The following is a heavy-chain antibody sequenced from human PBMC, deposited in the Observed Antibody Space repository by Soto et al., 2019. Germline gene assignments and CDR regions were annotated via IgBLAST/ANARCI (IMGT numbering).Heavy chain of an antibody. V-gene: IGHV2-5*02. CDR3: AHPNYYYGMDV. J-gene: IGHJ6*02. CDR1: GFSLSTSGVG. Sequence: QITLKESGPTLVKPTQTLTLTCTFSGFSLSTSGVGVGWIRQPPGKALEWLALIYWADDKRYSPSLKSRLTITTDPSKSQLVLTMTNMDPVDTATYYCAHPNYYYGMDVWGQGTTVTVSS. CDR2: IYWADDK.